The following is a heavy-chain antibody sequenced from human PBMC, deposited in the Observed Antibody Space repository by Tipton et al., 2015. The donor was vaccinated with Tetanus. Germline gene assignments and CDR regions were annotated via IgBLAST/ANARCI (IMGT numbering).Heavy chain of an antibody. CDR1: GGSISRTNYY. J-gene: IGHJ3*02. D-gene: IGHD3-10*01. CDR2: IYDTGNA. CDR3: AREAGYYGLNAFDI. Sequence: TLSLTCTVSGGSISRTNYYWGWIRQPPGKGLEWIGSIYDTGNAYSNPALTSRVTMSVDASMIQFSLRLRSVTAADTAVYYCAREAGYYGLNAFDIWGQGTMVTVSS. V-gene: IGHV4-39*02.